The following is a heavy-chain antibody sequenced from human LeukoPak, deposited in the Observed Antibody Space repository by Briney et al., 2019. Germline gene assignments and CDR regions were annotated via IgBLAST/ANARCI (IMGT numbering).Heavy chain of an antibody. V-gene: IGHV4-59*08. D-gene: IGHD3-9*01. J-gene: IGHJ5*02. CDR2: IYYTGST. Sequence: PSETLSLTCTVSGVSISDYYWSWVRQPPGKGLEWIGYIYYTGSTDYNPSLKSRVTMSLDTSKNQFSLKLSSVTAADTAVYYCARQRDYDILTGYSNWFDPWGQGTLVTVSS. CDR1: GVSISDYY. CDR3: ARQRDYDILTGYSNWFDP.